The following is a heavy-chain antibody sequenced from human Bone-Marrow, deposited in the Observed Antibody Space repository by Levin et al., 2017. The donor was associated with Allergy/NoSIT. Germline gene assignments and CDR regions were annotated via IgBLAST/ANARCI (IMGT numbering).Heavy chain of an antibody. Sequence: SVKVSCKASGGTFSSYAISWVRQAPGQGLEWMGGIIPIFGTANYAQKFQGRVTITADESTSTAYMELSSLRSEDTAVYYCARHYVVVVAATRYYYDSRGAFDYWGQGTLVTVSS. CDR1: GGTFSSYA. D-gene: IGHD2-15*01. CDR2: IIPIFGTA. J-gene: IGHJ4*02. CDR3: ARHYVVVVAATRYYYDSRGAFDY. V-gene: IGHV1-69*13.